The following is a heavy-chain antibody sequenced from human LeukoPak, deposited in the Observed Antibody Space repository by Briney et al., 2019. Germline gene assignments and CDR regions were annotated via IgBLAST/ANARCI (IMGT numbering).Heavy chain of an antibody. Sequence: SETLSLTCAVYGGSFSGYYWSWIRQPPGKGLEWIGEINHSGSTNYNPSLKSRVTISVDTSKNQFSLKLSSVTAADTAVYYCARWVRYFDWLPYDAFDIWGQGTMVTISS. J-gene: IGHJ3*02. V-gene: IGHV4-34*01. CDR3: ARWVRYFDWLPYDAFDI. D-gene: IGHD3-9*01. CDR2: INHSGST. CDR1: GGSFSGYY.